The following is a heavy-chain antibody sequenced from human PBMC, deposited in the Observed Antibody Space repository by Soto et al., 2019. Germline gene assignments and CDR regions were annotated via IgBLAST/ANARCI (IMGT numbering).Heavy chain of an antibody. Sequence: KPSETLSLTCTVSGGSISSGGYNWSWIRQPPGKGLEWIGYIYYSGSTYYNPSLKSRVTISVDTSKNQFSLKLTSVTAADTAVYYCARGGRYTSSWFFFHSWGQGTLVTVSS. CDR1: GGSISSGGYN. CDR2: IYYSGST. V-gene: IGHV4-30-4*01. D-gene: IGHD6-13*01. J-gene: IGHJ4*02. CDR3: ARGGRYTSSWFFFHS.